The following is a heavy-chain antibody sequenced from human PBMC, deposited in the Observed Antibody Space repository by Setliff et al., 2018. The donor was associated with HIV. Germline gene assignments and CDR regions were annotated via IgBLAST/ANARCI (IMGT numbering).Heavy chain of an antibody. J-gene: IGHJ4*02. D-gene: IGHD3-16*01. CDR2: IYYSGST. Sequence: PSETLSLTCAVSGYSISSGHYWSWIRQPPGKGLEWIGSIYYSGSTNYNPSLKSRVTISVDTSKNQFSLKLSSVTAADTAVYHCAIQKAMTPRGERYYFDYWGQGTLVTVSS. V-gene: IGHV4-38-2*01. CDR1: GYSISSGHY. CDR3: AIQKAMTPRGERYYFDY.